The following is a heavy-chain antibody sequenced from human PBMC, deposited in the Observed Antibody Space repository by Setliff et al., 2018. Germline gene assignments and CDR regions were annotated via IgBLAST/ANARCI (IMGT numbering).Heavy chain of an antibody. CDR1: GYSFYTYW. D-gene: IGHD5-12*01. J-gene: IGHJ3*02. V-gene: IGHV5-51*01. Sequence: PGESLKISCKGSGYSFYTYWIAWVRQMPGKGLEWMGSIYPSDSDTRYSPSFQGQVTISADRSITTAYLQWSSLKASDTAIYYCARNRVALYDAFDIWGQGTMVTVSS. CDR2: IYPSDSDT. CDR3: ARNRVALYDAFDI.